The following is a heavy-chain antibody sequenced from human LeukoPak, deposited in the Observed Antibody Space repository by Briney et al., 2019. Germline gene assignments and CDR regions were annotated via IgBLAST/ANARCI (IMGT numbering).Heavy chain of an antibody. J-gene: IGHJ4*02. CDR1: GYTFTSYD. D-gene: IGHD6-19*01. CDR2: MNPNSGNT. V-gene: IGHV1-8*01. CDR3: ASQRAIAVAPAFDY. Sequence: GASVKVSCKASGYTFTSYDINWVRQATGQGLEWMGWMNPNSGNTGYAQKFQGRVTMTRNTSISTAYMELSSLRSEDTAVYYCASQRAIAVAPAFDYWGQGTLVTVSS.